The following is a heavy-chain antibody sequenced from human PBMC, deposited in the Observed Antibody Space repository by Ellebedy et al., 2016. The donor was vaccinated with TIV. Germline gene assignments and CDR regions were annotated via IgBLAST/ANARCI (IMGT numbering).Heavy chain of an antibody. CDR2: MNPNSGNT. CDR3: ARVFATGVRHLPG. V-gene: IGHV1-8*01. J-gene: IGHJ4*02. CDR1: GYTFTSYD. Sequence: ASVKVSCXASGYTFTSYDINWVQQATGQGPEWMGWMNPNSGNTGYAQKFQGRISMTRNTSISTAYMELSSLRSEDTAVYYCARVFATGVRHLPGWGQGTLVTVSS. D-gene: IGHD4-23*01.